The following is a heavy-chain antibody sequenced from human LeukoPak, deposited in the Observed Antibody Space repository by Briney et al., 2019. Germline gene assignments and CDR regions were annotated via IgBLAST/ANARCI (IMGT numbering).Heavy chain of an antibody. Sequence: ASVKVSCKASGYTFTSYGISWVRQAPGQGLEWMGWISAYNGNTNYAQKLQGRVTMTTDTSTSTAYMELRSLRSDDTAVYYCARDEGPNMIAVAATSFDYWGQGTLVTVSS. V-gene: IGHV1-18*01. CDR2: ISAYNGNT. J-gene: IGHJ4*02. CDR3: ARDEGPNMIAVAATSFDY. D-gene: IGHD6-19*01. CDR1: GYTFTSYG.